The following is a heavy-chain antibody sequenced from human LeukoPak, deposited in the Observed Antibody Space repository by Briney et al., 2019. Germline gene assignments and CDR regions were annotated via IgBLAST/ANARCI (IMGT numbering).Heavy chain of an antibody. V-gene: IGHV3-23*01. J-gene: IGHJ4*02. CDR1: GFTFSSFG. CDR2: ISASGGST. Sequence: GGSLRLSCAASGFTFSSFGMSWVRQAPGKGLEWVSAISASGGSTYYVDSVKGRFTISRDNSKNTMNLQMNSLRAEDTAVYYCAKMGTDFWSGYYRGGYFDYWGQGTLVTVSS. CDR3: AKMGTDFWSGYYRGGYFDY. D-gene: IGHD3-3*01.